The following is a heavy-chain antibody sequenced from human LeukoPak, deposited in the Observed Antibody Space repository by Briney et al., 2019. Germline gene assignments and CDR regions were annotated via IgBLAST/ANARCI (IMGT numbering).Heavy chain of an antibody. CDR1: GFTSSRHA. D-gene: IGHD3-10*01. CDR3: AKHLGSGSYYNGDAFDI. CDR2: ISGSDNSA. Sequence: QSGGPLRLSCAASGFTSSRHAMSWVRQAPGKGLEWVSGISGSDNSAKYAESVKGRFTISRDNSKKTMYMQMNSLRAEDTAVYYCAKHLGSGSYYNGDAFDIWGQGTMVTVSS. J-gene: IGHJ3*02. V-gene: IGHV3-23*01.